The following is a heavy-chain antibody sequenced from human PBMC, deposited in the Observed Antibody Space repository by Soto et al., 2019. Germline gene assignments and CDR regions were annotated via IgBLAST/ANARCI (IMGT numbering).Heavy chain of an antibody. CDR2: IYHSGST. CDR3: ARGSFVYCGGDCSAGMDV. CDR1: GGSISSGGYS. V-gene: IGHV4-30-2*01. J-gene: IGHJ6*02. D-gene: IGHD2-21*02. Sequence: SETLSLTCAVSGGSISSGGYSWSWIRQPPGKGLEWIGYIYHSGSTYYNPSLKSRVTISVDRSKNQFSLKLSSVTAADTAVYYCARGSFVYCGGDCSAGMDVWGQGTTVTVSS.